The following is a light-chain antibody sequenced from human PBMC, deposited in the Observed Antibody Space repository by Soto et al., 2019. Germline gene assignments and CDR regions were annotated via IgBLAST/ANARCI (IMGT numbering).Light chain of an antibody. J-gene: IGLJ2*01. CDR1: SSNIEKYY. V-gene: IGLV1-51*01. CDR3: GTWDSSLSVVV. CDR2: DTN. Sequence: QSVLTQPPSVSAAPGQKVTISCSGSSSNIEKYYVSWCQQLPGTAPKLLIYDTNKRPSGIPDRFSGSKSGTSATLVITGLQTADEADYFCGTWDSSLSVVVFGGGTKLTVL.